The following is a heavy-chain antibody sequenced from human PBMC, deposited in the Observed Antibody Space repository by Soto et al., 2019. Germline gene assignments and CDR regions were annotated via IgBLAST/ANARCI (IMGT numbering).Heavy chain of an antibody. Sequence: GGSLRLSCAASGFTFSSYGMNWVRQAPGKGLEWVSSITSSSSYIYYADSVKGRFTISRDNAKNSLFLQMNSLRAEDTAVYYCARGVGGSKGWFDPWGQGTLVTVSS. CDR2: ITSSSSYI. CDR1: GFTFSSYG. D-gene: IGHD2-15*01. CDR3: ARGVGGSKGWFDP. V-gene: IGHV3-21*01. J-gene: IGHJ5*02.